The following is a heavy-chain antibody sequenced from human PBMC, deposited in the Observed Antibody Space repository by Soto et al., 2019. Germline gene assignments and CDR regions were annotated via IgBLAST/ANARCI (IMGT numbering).Heavy chain of an antibody. CDR1: GGTFSSYA. D-gene: IGHD2-15*01. CDR2: IIPIFGTA. CDR3: ARFLGYSGLAIDY. Sequence: SVKVSCKASGGTFSSYAISWVRQAPGQGLEWMGGIIPIFGTANYAQKFQGRVTITADKSTSTAYMELSSLRSEDTAVYYCARFLGYSGLAIDYWGQGTLVTVSS. J-gene: IGHJ4*02. V-gene: IGHV1-69*06.